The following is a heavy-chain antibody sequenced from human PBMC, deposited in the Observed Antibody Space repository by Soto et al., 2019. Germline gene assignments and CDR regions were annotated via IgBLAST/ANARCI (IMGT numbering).Heavy chain of an antibody. Sequence: QVQLQQWGAGLLKPSETLSLTCAVYGGSFSGYYWSWIRQPPGKGLEWIGEINHSGSTNYNPSLKSRVTISVDTSKNQFSLKLSSVTAADTAVYYCARSMVRYFDWSAGYYYMDVWGKGTTVTVSS. CDR3: ARSMVRYFDWSAGYYYMDV. J-gene: IGHJ6*03. CDR2: INHSGST. D-gene: IGHD3-9*01. V-gene: IGHV4-34*01. CDR1: GGSFSGYY.